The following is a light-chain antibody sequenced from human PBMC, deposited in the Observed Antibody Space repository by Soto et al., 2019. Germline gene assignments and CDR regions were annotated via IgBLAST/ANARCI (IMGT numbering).Light chain of an antibody. CDR1: QSVSSN. CDR2: GAS. CDR3: QQYNNWLPWT. J-gene: IGKJ1*01. Sequence: EIVMTQSPATLSVSPGERATLSCRASQSVSSNLAWYQQKPGQAPRLLIYGASTRATGSPARFSGSGSGTEVTLTISSLQSEDFAVYYCQQYNNWLPWTFGQGTKVEIK. V-gene: IGKV3-15*01.